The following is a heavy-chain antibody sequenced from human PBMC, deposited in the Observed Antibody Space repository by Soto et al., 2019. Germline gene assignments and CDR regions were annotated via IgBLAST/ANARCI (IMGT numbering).Heavy chain of an antibody. V-gene: IGHV4-39*01. CDR3: ASFYDSSGPIGLGDYYGMDV. CDR1: GGSIRISSDY. J-gene: IGHJ6*02. Sequence: ESLSRACPVSGGSIRISSDYWDWIRQPPGKGLEWIGSIYYGGSTYYNPSLKSRVTISVDTSKNQFSLKLSSVTAADTAVYYCASFYDSSGPIGLGDYYGMDVWGQGSKVTVS. D-gene: IGHD3-22*01. CDR2: IYYGGST.